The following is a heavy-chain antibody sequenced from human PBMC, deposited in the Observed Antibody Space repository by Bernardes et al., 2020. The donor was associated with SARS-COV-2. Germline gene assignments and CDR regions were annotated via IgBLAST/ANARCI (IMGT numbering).Heavy chain of an antibody. V-gene: IGHV3-21*01. D-gene: IGHD3-16*01. Sequence: GGSLRLSCAASGFTFSSYAMNWVRQAPGKGLEWVSSITSSGSDKNYADSVKGRFTISRDNARNSLWLQMNNMRAEDTAVYYCARDLGTSKVWGQGTLVTVSS. CDR2: ITSSGSDK. CDR1: GFTFSSYA. J-gene: IGHJ4*02. CDR3: ARDLGTSKV.